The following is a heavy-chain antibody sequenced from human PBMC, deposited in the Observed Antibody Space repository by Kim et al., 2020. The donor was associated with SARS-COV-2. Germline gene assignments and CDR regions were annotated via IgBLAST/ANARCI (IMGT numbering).Heavy chain of an antibody. Sequence: GGSLRLSCAASGFTFSSYSMNWVRQAPGKGLEWVSSISSSSSYIYYADSVKGRFTISRDNAKNSLYLQMNSLRAEDTAVYYCARDTLLWFGELSSIGYWGQGTLVTVSS. J-gene: IGHJ4*02. CDR1: GFTFSSYS. CDR2: ISSSSSYI. CDR3: ARDTLLWFGELSSIGY. D-gene: IGHD3-10*01. V-gene: IGHV3-21*01.